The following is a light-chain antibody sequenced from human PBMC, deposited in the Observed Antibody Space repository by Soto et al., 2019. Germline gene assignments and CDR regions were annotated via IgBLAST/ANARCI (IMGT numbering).Light chain of an antibody. Sequence: QSVLTQPPSASGSPGQSVTISCTGTSSDGGGYNYVSWYQQYPGRAPKLMIYEVTKRPSGVPDRFSGSKSGNTASLTVSGLQAEDEADYYCSSYAASNNFYFVFGGGT. J-gene: IGLJ3*02. V-gene: IGLV2-8*01. CDR1: SSDGGGYNY. CDR2: EVT. CDR3: SSYAASNNFYFV.